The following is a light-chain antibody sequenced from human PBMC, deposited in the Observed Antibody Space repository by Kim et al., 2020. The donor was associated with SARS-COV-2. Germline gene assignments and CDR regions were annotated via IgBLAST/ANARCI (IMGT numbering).Light chain of an antibody. J-gene: IGKJ2*01. Sequence: DIVLTQSPAPLSLSPGERATLSCRASQSVSTDLAWYQQKPGQAPRLLIYDASNRATGIPARFSGSGSGTDFTLTISSLEPEDFAVYYCQQRSNWPPYTFGQGTKLEIK. CDR2: DAS. CDR1: QSVSTD. V-gene: IGKV3-11*01. CDR3: QQRSNWPPYT.